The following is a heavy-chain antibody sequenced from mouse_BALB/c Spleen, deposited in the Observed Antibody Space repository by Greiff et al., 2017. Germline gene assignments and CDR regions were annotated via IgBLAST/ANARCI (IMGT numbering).Heavy chain of an antibody. V-gene: IGHV14-1*02. CDR3: ARGDGNYEFAY. D-gene: IGHD2-1*01. Sequence: EVQGVESGAELVRPGALVKLSCKASGFNIKDYYMHWVKQRPEQGLEWIGWIDPENGNTIYDPKFQGKASITADTSSNTAYLQLSSLTSEDTAVYYCARGDGNYEFAYWGQGTLVTVSA. J-gene: IGHJ3*01. CDR1: GFNIKDYY. CDR2: IDPENGNT.